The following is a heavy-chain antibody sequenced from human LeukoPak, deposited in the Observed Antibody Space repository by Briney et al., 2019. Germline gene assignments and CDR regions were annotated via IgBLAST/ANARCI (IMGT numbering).Heavy chain of an antibody. J-gene: IGHJ3*02. CDR3: ARDTGYPGNDAFDI. Sequence: SETLSLTCTVSGVSISSYYWSWIRQPPGKGLEWIGYIYYSGSTNYNPSLKSRVTISVDTSKSQFSLKLSSVPAADTAVYYCARDTGYPGNDAFDIWGQGTMVTVSS. CDR2: IYYSGST. V-gene: IGHV4-59*01. D-gene: IGHD5-12*01. CDR1: GVSISSYY.